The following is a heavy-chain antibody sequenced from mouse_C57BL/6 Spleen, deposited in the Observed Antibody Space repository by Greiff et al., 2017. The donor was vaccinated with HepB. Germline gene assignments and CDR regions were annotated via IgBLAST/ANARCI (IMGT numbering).Heavy chain of an antibody. J-gene: IGHJ3*01. CDR1: GYSITSGYY. CDR3: ARSFYDGYYPFAY. Sequence: EVQLQESGPGLVKPSQSLSLTCSVTGYSITSGYYWNWIRQFPGNKLEWMGYISYDGSNNYNPSLKNRISITRDTSKNQFFLKLNSVTTEDTATYYCARSFYDGYYPFAYWGQGTLVTVSA. D-gene: IGHD2-3*01. CDR2: ISYDGSN. V-gene: IGHV3-6*01.